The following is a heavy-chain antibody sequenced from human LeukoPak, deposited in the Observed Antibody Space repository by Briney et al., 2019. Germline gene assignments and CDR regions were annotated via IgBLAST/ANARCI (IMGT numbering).Heavy chain of an antibody. J-gene: IGHJ4*02. CDR3: ARSETYYDFWSGPADY. CDR2: ISSSSSTI. D-gene: IGHD3-3*01. V-gene: IGHV3-48*04. CDR1: GFTFSSYS. Sequence: GGSLRLSCAASGFTFSSYSMNWVRQAPGKGLEWVSYISSSSSTIYYADSVKGRFTISRDNAKNSLYLQMNSPRAEDTAVYYCARSETYYDFWSGPADYWGQGTLVTVSS.